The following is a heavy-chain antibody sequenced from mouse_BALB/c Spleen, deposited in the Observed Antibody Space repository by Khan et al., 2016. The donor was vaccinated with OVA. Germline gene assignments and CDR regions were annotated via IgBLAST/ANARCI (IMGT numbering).Heavy chain of an antibody. CDR2: IYPYNDDT. D-gene: IGHD2-14*01. J-gene: IGHJ2*01. CDR1: GYTFTSYV. CDR3: AKNCRNDVYFDY. V-gene: IGHV1S136*01. Sequence: VQLKQSGPELVKPGASVKMSCKASGYTFTSYVMHWLRQKPGQGLEWIGYIYPYNDDTKYNEKFKGKATLTSDKSSSTAYMELTRLTSKYSAVYYCAKNCRNDVYFDYWGQGTTLTVSS.